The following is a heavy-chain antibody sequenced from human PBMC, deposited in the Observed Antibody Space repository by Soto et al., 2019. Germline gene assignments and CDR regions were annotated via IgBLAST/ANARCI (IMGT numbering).Heavy chain of an antibody. CDR2: INPNSGGT. Sequence: GASVKVSCKASGYTFTGYHMHWVRQAPGQGLEWMGWINPNSGGTNYAQDFQGRVTMTRDTSISTAYMELSRLRSDDTAVYYCAREDCSGGSCQPIFDDWGQGTLVTVSS. CDR3: AREDCSGGSCQPIFDD. J-gene: IGHJ4*02. D-gene: IGHD2-15*01. CDR1: GYTFTGYH. V-gene: IGHV1-2*02.